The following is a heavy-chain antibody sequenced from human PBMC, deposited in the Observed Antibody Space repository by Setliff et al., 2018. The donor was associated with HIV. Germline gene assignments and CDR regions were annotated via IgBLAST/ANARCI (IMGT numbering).Heavy chain of an antibody. CDR3: TSRS. CDR2: IKSKTDGGTT. Sequence: GGSLRLSCAASGFTFSDAWMSWVRQAPGKGPEWIGRIKSKTDGGTTNYAAPVKGRFTISRDDSENTLYLQMITLKTEDTAVYYCTSRSWGQGTLVTSPQ. J-gene: IGHJ5*02. V-gene: IGHV3-15*06. CDR1: GFTFSDAW.